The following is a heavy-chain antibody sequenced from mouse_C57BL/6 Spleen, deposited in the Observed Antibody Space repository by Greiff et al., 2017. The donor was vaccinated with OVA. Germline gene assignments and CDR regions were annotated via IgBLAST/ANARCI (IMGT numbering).Heavy chain of an antibody. Sequence: QVQLKQSGPGLVQPSQSLSITCTVSGFSLTSYGVHWVRPSPGKGLEWLGVIWSGGSTDYNAAFISRLSISKDNSKSQVFFKMNSLQADDTAIYYCARNLDYDYDGDAMDYWGQGTSVTVSS. J-gene: IGHJ4*01. D-gene: IGHD2-4*01. CDR1: GFSLTSYG. V-gene: IGHV2-2*01. CDR2: IWSGGST. CDR3: ARNLDYDYDGDAMDY.